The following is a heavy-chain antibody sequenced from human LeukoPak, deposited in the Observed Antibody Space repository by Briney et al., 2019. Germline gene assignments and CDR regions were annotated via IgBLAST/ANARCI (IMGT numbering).Heavy chain of an antibody. CDR3: AILTRREGNNPFDY. V-gene: IGHV3-23*01. D-gene: IGHD5-24*01. J-gene: IGHJ4*02. CDR2: ISGSGGST. CDR1: GFTFSSYA. Sequence: PGGSLRLSCAASGFTFSSYAMSWVRQAPGKGLEWVSGISGSGGSTYYADSVKDRFTISRDNSKNTLSLQVNSLRAEDTAVYYCAILTRREGNNPFDYWGQGTLVTVSS.